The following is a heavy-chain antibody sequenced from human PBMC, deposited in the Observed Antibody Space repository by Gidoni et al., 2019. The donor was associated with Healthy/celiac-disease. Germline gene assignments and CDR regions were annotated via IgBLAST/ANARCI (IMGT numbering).Heavy chain of an antibody. V-gene: IGHV3-33*01. J-gene: IGHJ3*02. Sequence: QVQLVESGGGVVQPGRSLRLSCAASGFTFSSYGMHWVRQAPGKGLEWVAVIWYDGSNKYYADSVKGRFTISRDNSKNTLYLQMNSLRAEDTAVYYCARIESSSWHSTVDAFDIWGQGTMVTVSS. CDR2: IWYDGSNK. CDR3: ARIESSSWHSTVDAFDI. D-gene: IGHD6-13*01. CDR1: GFTFSSYG.